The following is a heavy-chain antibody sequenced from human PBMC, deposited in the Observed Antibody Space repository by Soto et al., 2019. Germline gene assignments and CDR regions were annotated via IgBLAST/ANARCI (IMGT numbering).Heavy chain of an antibody. V-gene: IGHV3-48*01. CDR2: ISSSGSII. Sequence: EVQLVESGGGLEQPGGSLRLSCAASGFTFSSYNMNWVRQSPGKGLEWVSYISSSGSIIYYADSVKGRFTVSRDEAKNSLYLQMNSPRVEDTAVYYCARDAAIALTGNYYGMDFWGQGTTVTVSS. J-gene: IGHJ6*02. CDR1: GFTFSSYN. D-gene: IGHD3-3*02. CDR3: ARDAAIALTGNYYGMDF.